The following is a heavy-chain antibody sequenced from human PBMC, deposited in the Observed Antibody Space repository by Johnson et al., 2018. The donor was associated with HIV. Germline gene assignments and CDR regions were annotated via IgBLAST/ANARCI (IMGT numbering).Heavy chain of an antibody. V-gene: IGHV3-30*02. Sequence: QVQLVESGGGVVQPGGSLRLSCTASGFTFTNYGMHWVRQAPGKGLEWVAFIRFDGGDKYYADSVKGRFTISRDNSKNTLYLQMSSLKIEDTAVYHCTTDQAGDYVWGDYRYAFDIWGQGTMVTVSS. CDR2: IRFDGGDK. D-gene: IGHD3-16*02. J-gene: IGHJ3*02. CDR3: TTDQAGDYVWGDYRYAFDI. CDR1: GFTFTNYG.